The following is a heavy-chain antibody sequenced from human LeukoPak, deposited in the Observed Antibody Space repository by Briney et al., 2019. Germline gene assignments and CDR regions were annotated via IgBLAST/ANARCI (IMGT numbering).Heavy chain of an antibody. CDR1: GRSISSSSFY. J-gene: IGHJ4*02. Sequence: SETLSLTCTVSGRSISSSSFYWGWIRQPPGKGLEWSGSIYYRGNTYYNPSLKPRVTISVDTCKNQFSLKLSSVTAADTAVYYCARSRDGYISTFDYWGQGTLVTVSS. CDR2: IYYRGNT. V-gene: IGHV4-39*01. CDR3: ARSRDGYISTFDY. D-gene: IGHD5-24*01.